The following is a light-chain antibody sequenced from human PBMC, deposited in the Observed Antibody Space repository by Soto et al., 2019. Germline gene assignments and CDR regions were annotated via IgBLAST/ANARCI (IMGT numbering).Light chain of an antibody. CDR2: DAS. Sequence: DIQMTQSPSSLSASVGDRVTITCRASQDINTDLDWYQQKPGKATRRLISDASSLQSGVPSRFSGSRFGTHFTLTISSLQPEDFAAYFCQQHHTYPRTFGQGTKVEIK. CDR1: QDINTD. V-gene: IGKV1-17*01. CDR3: QQHHTYPRT. J-gene: IGKJ1*01.